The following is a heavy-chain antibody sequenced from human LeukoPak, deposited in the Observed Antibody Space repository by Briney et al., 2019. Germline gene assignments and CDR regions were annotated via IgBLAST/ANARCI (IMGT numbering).Heavy chain of an antibody. V-gene: IGHV4-61*02. J-gene: IGHJ3*02. D-gene: IGHD3-22*01. Sequence: SETLSLTCTVSGYPISSVHYYWSSIRQPAGKGLEWIGRISSGGHTNYNPSLTSRDTISVDTSKNQIYLKLSCVSGTDTAVYFCARGPYSYDSSGAFEIWSEGTMVTVPS. CDR3: ARGPYSYDSSGAFEI. CDR1: GYPISSVHYY. CDR2: ISSGGHT.